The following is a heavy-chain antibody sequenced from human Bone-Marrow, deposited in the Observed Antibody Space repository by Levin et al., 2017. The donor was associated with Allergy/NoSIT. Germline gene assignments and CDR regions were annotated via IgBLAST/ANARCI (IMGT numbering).Heavy chain of an antibody. CDR1: GIIFTKYA. D-gene: IGHD6-19*01. Sequence: GGSLRLSCEASGIIFTKYAMTWVRQAPGKRLEWVSSISSSGGGTYYVDSVKGRFTISRDNSKNTLYVQMNSLRAEDTAVYYCVRSGWAEASGWGRAFDLWGRGTTVIVSS. V-gene: IGHV3-23*01. CDR2: ISSSGGGT. CDR3: VRSGWAEASGWGRAFDL. J-gene: IGHJ3*01.